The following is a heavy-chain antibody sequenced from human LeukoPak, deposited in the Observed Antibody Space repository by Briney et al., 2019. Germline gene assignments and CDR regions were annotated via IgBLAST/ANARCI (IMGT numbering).Heavy chain of an antibody. J-gene: IGHJ4*02. Sequence: SETLSLTCTVSGGSISSGSYYWSWIRQPAGKGLEWIGRIYTSGSTNYNPSLKSRVTISVDTSKNQFSLKLSPVTAADTAVYYCARETPAAYYYGSGSYNYWGQGTLVTVSS. CDR3: ARETPAAYYYGSGSYNY. V-gene: IGHV4-61*02. D-gene: IGHD3-10*01. CDR1: GGSISSGSYY. CDR2: IYTSGST.